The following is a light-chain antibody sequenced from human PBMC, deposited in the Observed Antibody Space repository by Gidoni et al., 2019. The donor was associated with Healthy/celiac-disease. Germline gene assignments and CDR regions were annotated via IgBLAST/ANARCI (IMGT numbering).Light chain of an antibody. V-gene: IGLV2-8*01. Sequence: QSALTQPPSASGSPGQSVTISCPVTSSDVGGYKYVSWYQQHPGKAPKLMISEVSKRPSGVPDRFSGSKSGNPASLTVSGLQAEDEADYYCSSYAGSNNLVFGGGTKLTVL. J-gene: IGLJ2*01. CDR3: SSYAGSNNLV. CDR2: EVS. CDR1: SSDVGGYKY.